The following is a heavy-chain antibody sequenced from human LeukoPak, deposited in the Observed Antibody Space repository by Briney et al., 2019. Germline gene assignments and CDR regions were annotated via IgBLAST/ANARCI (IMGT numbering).Heavy chain of an antibody. CDR2: IREDGRKA. J-gene: IGHJ4*02. Sequence: GGSLRLSCAASGFIFSSYWMSWVRQAPGKGLEWVANIREDGRKAYYVDSVRGRFTISRDNVKNSLYLQMSYLRTEDTAIYYCARDQVGGHYQFWGQGALVAVSS. V-gene: IGHV3-7*01. CDR3: ARDQVGGHYQF. D-gene: IGHD2-21*02. CDR1: GFIFSSYW.